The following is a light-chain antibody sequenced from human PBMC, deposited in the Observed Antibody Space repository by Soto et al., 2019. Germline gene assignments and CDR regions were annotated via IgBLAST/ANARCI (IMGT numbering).Light chain of an antibody. J-gene: IGKJ4*01. CDR2: SSS. CDR1: QGIRND. V-gene: IGKV1-17*01. Sequence: EIPMTQSPSSLSATVGDRVTITLLASQGIRNDLGWYQQKPGKAPKRLIYSSSNLQSGVPSRFSGSGSGTEFILTISSLQPEDFATYYCHQTHTTPLTFGGGTKVDIK. CDR3: HQTHTTPLT.